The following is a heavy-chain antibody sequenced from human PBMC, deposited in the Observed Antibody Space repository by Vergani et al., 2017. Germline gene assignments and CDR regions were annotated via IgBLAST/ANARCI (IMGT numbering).Heavy chain of an antibody. CDR2: ISAYNGNT. D-gene: IGHD3-9*01. V-gene: IGHV1-18*01. Sequence: QVQLVPSGAEVKKPGASVKVSCKASGYTFTSYGISWVRQAPGQGLEWMGWISAYNGNTNYAQKLQGRVTMTTDTSTSTAYMELRSLRSDDTAVYYCASGLLRYFDWLSVFDYWGQGTLVTVSS. CDR3: ASGLLRYFDWLSVFDY. J-gene: IGHJ4*02. CDR1: GYTFTSYG.